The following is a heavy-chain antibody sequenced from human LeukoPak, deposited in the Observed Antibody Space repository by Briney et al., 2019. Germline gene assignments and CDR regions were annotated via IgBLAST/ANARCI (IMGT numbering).Heavy chain of an antibody. CDR3: AIEANYYGSGSYFEGTFDY. J-gene: IGHJ4*02. V-gene: IGHV4-59*01. CDR2: IYYSGST. Sequence: PSETLSLTCTVSGGSISSYYWSWIRQPPGKGLEWIGYIYYSGSTNYNPSLKSRVTISVNTSKNQFSLKLSSVTAADTAVYYCAIEANYYGSGSYFEGTFDYWGQGSLVTVSS. CDR1: GGSISSYY. D-gene: IGHD3-10*01.